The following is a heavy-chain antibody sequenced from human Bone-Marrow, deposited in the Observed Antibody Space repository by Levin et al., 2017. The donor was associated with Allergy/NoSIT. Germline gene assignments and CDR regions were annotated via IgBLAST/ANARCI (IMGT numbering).Heavy chain of an antibody. CDR2: IKSKTDGGTT. CDR3: TTDTTLYYDFWSGYSPFDY. J-gene: IGHJ4*02. V-gene: IGHV3-15*01. CDR1: GFTFSNAW. Sequence: GESLKISCAASGFTFSNAWMSWVRQAPGKGLEWVGRIKSKTDGGTTDYAAPVKGRFTISRDDSKNTLYLQMNSLKTEDTAVYYCTTDTTLYYDFWSGYSPFDYWGQGTLVTVSS. D-gene: IGHD3-3*01.